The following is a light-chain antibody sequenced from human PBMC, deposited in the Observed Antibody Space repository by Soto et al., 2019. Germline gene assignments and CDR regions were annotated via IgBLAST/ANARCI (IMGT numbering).Light chain of an antibody. Sequence: DIQMTQSPSSLSASVGDRVTISCQASQDIINFLNWYQQKPGKAPKLLIYDASNLETGVPSRFSGSGSGTDFTFTIRSLQPEDIATYYCQQYDTLPSTFGPGTKVDLK. CDR3: QQYDTLPST. J-gene: IGKJ3*01. CDR2: DAS. CDR1: QDIINF. V-gene: IGKV1-33*01.